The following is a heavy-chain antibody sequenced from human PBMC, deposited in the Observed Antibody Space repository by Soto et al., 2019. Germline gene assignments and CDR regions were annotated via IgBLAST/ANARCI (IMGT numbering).Heavy chain of an antibody. V-gene: IGHV3-15*07. CDR3: TTESSSSWYGDGFDP. CDR2: IKSKTDGGTT. D-gene: IGHD6-13*01. Sequence: EVQLVESGGGLVKPGGSLRLSCAASGFTFSNAWMNWVRQAPGKGLEWVGRIKSKTDGGTTDYAAPVKGRFTISRDDSKNTLYLQMNSLKTEDTAVYYCTTESSSSWYGDGFDPWGQGTLVTVYS. J-gene: IGHJ5*02. CDR1: GFTFSNAW.